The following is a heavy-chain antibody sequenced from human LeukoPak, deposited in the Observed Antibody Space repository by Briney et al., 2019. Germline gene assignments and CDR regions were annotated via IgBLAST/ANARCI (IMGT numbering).Heavy chain of an antibody. J-gene: IGHJ4*02. CDR2: IKEDGSEK. D-gene: IGHD6-19*01. CDR3: ASSQPAAIRGVWAARHSSGWYVY. Sequence: GGSLSLSCAASGFTFSNYWMSWVRQAPGKGLEWVANIKEDGSEKYYVDSVKGRFTISRDNARNSLYLQMNSLRAEDTAVYYCASSQPAAIRGVWAARHSSGWYVYWGQGTLVTVSS. V-gene: IGHV3-7*03. CDR1: GFTFSNYW.